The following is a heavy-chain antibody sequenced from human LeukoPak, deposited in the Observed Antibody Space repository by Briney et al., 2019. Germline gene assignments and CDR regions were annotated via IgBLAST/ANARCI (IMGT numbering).Heavy chain of an antibody. Sequence: GASVKVSCKASGYTFTGYYMHWVRQAPGQGLEWMGWINPNSGGTNYAQKCQGRVTMTRDTSISTAYMELSRLRSDDTAVYYCARGVSSGYYLYYFDYWGQGTLVTVSS. D-gene: IGHD3-22*01. CDR3: ARGVSSGYYLYYFDY. V-gene: IGHV1-2*02. J-gene: IGHJ4*02. CDR1: GYTFTGYY. CDR2: INPNSGGT.